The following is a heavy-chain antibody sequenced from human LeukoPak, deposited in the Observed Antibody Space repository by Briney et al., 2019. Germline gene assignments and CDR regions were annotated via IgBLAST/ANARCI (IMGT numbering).Heavy chain of an antibody. CDR3: AKEEGYSYGYSNLYYFDY. CDR1: GFTFSSYA. CDR2: ISGSGGST. V-gene: IGHV3-23*01. Sequence: GGSLRLSCAASGFTFSSYAMSWVRQAPGKGLEWVSAISGSGGSTYYADSVKGRFTISRDNSKNTLYLRMNSLRAEDTAVYYCAKEEGYSYGYSNLYYFDYWGQGTLVTVSS. J-gene: IGHJ4*02. D-gene: IGHD5-18*01.